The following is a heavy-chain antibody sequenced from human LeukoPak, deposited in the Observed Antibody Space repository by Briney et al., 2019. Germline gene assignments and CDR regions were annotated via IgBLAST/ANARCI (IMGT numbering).Heavy chain of an antibody. V-gene: IGHV3-48*01. J-gene: IGHJ6*03. CDR1: GFTFSSYT. CDR2: INSSSNTI. D-gene: IGHD3-10*01. Sequence: GGSLRLSCAASGFTFSSYTMNWVRQAPGKGLEWVSYINSSSNTIYYADSVKGRFTISRDNAKNSLYLQMNSLRAEDTAVYYCARWALYYNYYMDVWGKGTTVTVSS. CDR3: ARWALYYNYYMDV.